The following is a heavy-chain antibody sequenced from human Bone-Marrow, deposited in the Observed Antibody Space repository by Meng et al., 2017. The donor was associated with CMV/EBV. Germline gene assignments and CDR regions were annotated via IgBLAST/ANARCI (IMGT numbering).Heavy chain of an antibody. CDR3: AKDGALYYYDSSGYYGSGVSFDY. D-gene: IGHD3-22*01. J-gene: IGHJ4*01. Sequence: GESLKISCAASGFTFSSYGMHWVRQAPGKGLEWVAFIRYDGSNKYYADSVKGRFTISRDNSKNTLYLQMNSLRAEDTAVYYCAKDGALYYYDSSGYYGSGVSFDYWGHGTLVTVSS. CDR2: IRYDGSNK. CDR1: GFTFSSYG. V-gene: IGHV3-30*02.